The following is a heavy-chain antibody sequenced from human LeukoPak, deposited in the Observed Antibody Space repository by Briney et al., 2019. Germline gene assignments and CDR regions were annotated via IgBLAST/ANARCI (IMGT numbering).Heavy chain of an antibody. CDR1: GFTFSSYG. V-gene: IGHV3-33*01. CDR3: ARQGIVGAKRGGWFDY. J-gene: IGHJ4*02. CDR2: IWYDGSNE. D-gene: IGHD1-26*01. Sequence: GGSLRLSSAASGFTFSSYGMHWVRQAPGKGLEWVVVIWYDGSNENYADSVKGRFTISRDNSKKTMYLQMNSLRAEDTAVYYCARQGIVGAKRGGWFDYWGQGTLVTVSS.